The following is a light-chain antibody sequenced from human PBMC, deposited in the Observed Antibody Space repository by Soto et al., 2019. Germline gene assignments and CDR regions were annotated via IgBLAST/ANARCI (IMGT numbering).Light chain of an antibody. Sequence: QSVLTHAASVSGSPRQSITISCVGTSGDIGDYNYVSWYQQHPGKVPKVIIYDVSNRPSGVSYRFSGTKSGNTASLTVSGLQAEDEADYYCCSYTRSGTLIFGTG. V-gene: IGLV2-14*01. CDR1: SGDIGDYNY. CDR2: DVS. CDR3: CSYTRSGTLI. J-gene: IGLJ1*01.